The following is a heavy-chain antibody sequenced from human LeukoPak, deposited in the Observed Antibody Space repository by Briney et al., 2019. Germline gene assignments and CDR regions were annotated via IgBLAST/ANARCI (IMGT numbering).Heavy chain of an antibody. D-gene: IGHD3-10*01. CDR3: ARDPIGIRGVIPNWFDP. V-gene: IGHV1-2*02. J-gene: IGHJ5*02. CDR2: INPNSGGT. CDR1: GYTFTGYY. Sequence: ASVKVSCKASGYTFTGYYMQWVRQAPGQGLEWMGWINPNSGGTNYAQKFQGRVTMTRDTSISTAYMELSRLRSDDTAVYYCARDPIGIRGVIPNWFDPWGQGTQVIVSS.